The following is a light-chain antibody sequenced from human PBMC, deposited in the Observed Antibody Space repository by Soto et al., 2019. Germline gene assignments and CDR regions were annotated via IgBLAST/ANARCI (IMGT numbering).Light chain of an antibody. J-gene: IGKJ4*01. CDR2: DAS. CDR1: QSIRSD. CDR3: QQYNTWPRT. Sequence: EIVMTQSPATLSVSPGERATLSCRASQSIRSDLAWHQQKPGQAPRLLIYDASTRATGVRPRFSGSGSGTEFTLTISSLQSEDFAIYYCQQYNTWPRTFGGGTKVEIK. V-gene: IGKV3-15*01.